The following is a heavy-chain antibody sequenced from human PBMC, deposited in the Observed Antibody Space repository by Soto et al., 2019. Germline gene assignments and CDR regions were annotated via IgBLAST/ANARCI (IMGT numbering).Heavy chain of an antibody. CDR2: INHSGST. Sequence: PSETLSLTCAVYGGSFSGYYWSWIRQPPGKGLEWIGEINHSGSTNYNPSLKSRVTISVDTSKNHFSLKLSSVTAADTAVYYCARGGHSGYYFIGYYGMDVWGQGTTVTVSS. D-gene: IGHD3-22*01. V-gene: IGHV4-34*01. J-gene: IGHJ6*02. CDR3: ARGGHSGYYFIGYYGMDV. CDR1: GGSFSGYY.